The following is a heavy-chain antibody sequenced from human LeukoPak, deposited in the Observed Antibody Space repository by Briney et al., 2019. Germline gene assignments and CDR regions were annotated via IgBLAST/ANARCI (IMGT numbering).Heavy chain of an antibody. J-gene: IGHJ1*01. CDR2: VSGSGGVT. CDR1: GFTFSNYA. Sequence: GGSLRLSCAASGFTFSNYAMSWVRQAPGKGLEWVSGVSGSGGVTYHAESVKGRFTISRDNSKNTLHLQMNSLRAEDTAVYYCATFLAIVTARDSLYFQHWGQGTLVTVSS. CDR3: ATFLAIVTARDSLYFQH. D-gene: IGHD3-3*02. V-gene: IGHV3-23*01.